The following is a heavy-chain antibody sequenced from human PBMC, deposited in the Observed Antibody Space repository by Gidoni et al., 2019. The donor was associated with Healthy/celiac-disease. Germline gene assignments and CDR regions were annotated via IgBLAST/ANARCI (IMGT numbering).Heavy chain of an antibody. Sequence: QVQLQESGPGLVKPSQTLSLTCPVSGGSISSGGYYWSWIRQHPGKGLEWIGYIYYSGSTYYNPSLKSRVTISVDTSKNQFSLKLSSVTAADTAVYYCARDGYGNTPGEYFDYWGQGTLVTVSS. CDR1: GGSISSGGYY. D-gene: IGHD3-10*01. V-gene: IGHV4-31*03. CDR2: IYYSGST. CDR3: ARDGYGNTPGEYFDY. J-gene: IGHJ4*02.